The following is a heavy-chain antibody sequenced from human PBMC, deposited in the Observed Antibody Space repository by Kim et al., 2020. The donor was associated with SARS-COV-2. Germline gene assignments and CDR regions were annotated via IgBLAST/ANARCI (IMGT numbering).Heavy chain of an antibody. CDR3: ARDAPGGNDFDY. J-gene: IGHJ4*02. Sequence: NNNPSLTSRVTISVNTSRNQSTLKLSSVTAADTAVYYCARDAPGGNDFDYWGQGTLVTVSS. D-gene: IGHD2-15*01. V-gene: IGHV4-59*01.